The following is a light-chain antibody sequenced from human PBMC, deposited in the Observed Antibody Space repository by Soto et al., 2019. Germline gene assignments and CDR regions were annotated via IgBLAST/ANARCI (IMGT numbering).Light chain of an antibody. V-gene: IGKV3-15*01. CDR3: QQYNNWPPPLT. Sequence: EIVMTQSPATLSVSPGERATLSCRASQSVSSNLGWYQRKPGQAPRLLVYDASARATGIPARFSGSGSGTEFTLTISSLQSEDFAVYYCQQYNNWPPPLTFGGGTKVEIK. J-gene: IGKJ4*01. CDR1: QSVSSN. CDR2: DAS.